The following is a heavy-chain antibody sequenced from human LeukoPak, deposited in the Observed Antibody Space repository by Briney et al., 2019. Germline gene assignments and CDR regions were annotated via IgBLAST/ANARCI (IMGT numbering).Heavy chain of an antibody. CDR1: GGSISSSSYY. J-gene: IGHJ4*02. V-gene: IGHV4-39*01. CDR2: IYYSGST. Sequence: PSETLSLTCTVSGGSISSSSYYWGWIRQPPGKGLEWIGSIYYSGSTYYNPSLKSRVTISVDTSKNQFSLKLSSVTAADTAVYYCVTQGDWTWGQGTLVTVSS. D-gene: IGHD1-1*01. CDR3: VTQGDWT.